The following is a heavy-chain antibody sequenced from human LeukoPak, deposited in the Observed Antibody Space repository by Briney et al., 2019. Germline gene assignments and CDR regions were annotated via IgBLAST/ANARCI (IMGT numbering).Heavy chain of an antibody. Sequence: GSLRLPCVASGFTVSGNYMSWIRQPPGKGLEWIGEINHSGSTNYNPSLKSRVTISVDTSKNQFSLKLSSVTAADTAVYYCARNMVRGRYFQHWGQGTLVTVSS. CDR3: ARNMVRGRYFQH. D-gene: IGHD3-10*01. CDR1: GFTVSGNY. J-gene: IGHJ1*01. CDR2: INHSGST. V-gene: IGHV4-34*01.